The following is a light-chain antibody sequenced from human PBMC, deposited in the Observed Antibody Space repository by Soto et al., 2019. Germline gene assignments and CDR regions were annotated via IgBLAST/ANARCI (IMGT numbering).Light chain of an antibody. CDR3: QQISNWPPFT. Sequence: EVVMTQSPGTLSLSPGERATLSCRASQSVSSNYVAWYQQKAGQAPRLLIYGASNRATDIPATFSGSGSGTDFTLTISSLGPENFAGDYCQQISNWPPFTCGQGTRREIK. J-gene: IGKJ5*01. V-gene: IGKV3D-20*02. CDR1: QSVSSN. CDR2: GAS.